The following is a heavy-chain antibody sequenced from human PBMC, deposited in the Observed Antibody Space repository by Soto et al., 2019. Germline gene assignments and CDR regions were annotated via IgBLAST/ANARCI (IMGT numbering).Heavy chain of an antibody. CDR1: GYTFTNYA. Sequence: QVQLVQSGAEEKKPGASVKVSCKASGYTFTNYAMHWVRQAPGQRLEWMGWINAGNGNTKYSQKFQGRVTITRDTSAGTAYMELSSLRSEDTAVYYCARVSGYYFLDYWGQGTLVTVSS. D-gene: IGHD5-12*01. V-gene: IGHV1-3*05. CDR2: INAGNGNT. CDR3: ARVSGYYFLDY. J-gene: IGHJ4*02.